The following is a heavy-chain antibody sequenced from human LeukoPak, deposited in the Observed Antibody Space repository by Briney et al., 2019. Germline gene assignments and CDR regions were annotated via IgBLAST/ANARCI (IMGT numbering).Heavy chain of an antibody. CDR3: ARDIGDGYLDY. CDR2: INPSGGST. D-gene: IGHD2-21*01. Sequence: ASVKVSCKASGYTFLSYYMHWVRQAPGQGLEWMGIINPSGGSTSYAQKFQGRVTMTRDTSTSTVYMELSSLKSEDTAVYYCARDIGDGYLDYWGQGTLVTVSS. CDR1: GYTFLSYY. V-gene: IGHV1-46*01. J-gene: IGHJ4*02.